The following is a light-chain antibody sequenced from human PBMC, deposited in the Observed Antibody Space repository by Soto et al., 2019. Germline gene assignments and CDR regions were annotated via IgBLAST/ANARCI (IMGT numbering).Light chain of an antibody. CDR2: EVT. V-gene: IGLV2-8*01. Sequence: QSALTQPPSASGSPGQSVTISCTGTSSDVGAYNYVSWYQQHAGKAPKLVIYEVTKRPSGVPDRFSGSKSADTASLTVSGLQAEDEADYYCSSFASSNTGVFGGGTKLTVV. J-gene: IGLJ3*02. CDR3: SSFASSNTGV. CDR1: SSDVGAYNY.